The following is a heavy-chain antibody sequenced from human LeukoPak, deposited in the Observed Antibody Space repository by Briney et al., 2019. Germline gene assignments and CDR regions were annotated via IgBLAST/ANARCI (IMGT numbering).Heavy chain of an antibody. CDR2: ICTSGST. J-gene: IGHJ6*03. Sequence: SETLSLTCTVSGGSISSYYWSWIRQPAGKGLEWIGRICTSGSTNYNPSLKSRVTMSVDTSKNQFSLKLSSVTAADTAVYYCARDPPHCTNGVCSYYYMDVWGKGTTVTVSS. V-gene: IGHV4-4*07. CDR1: GGSISSYY. CDR3: ARDPPHCTNGVCSYYYMDV. D-gene: IGHD2-8*01.